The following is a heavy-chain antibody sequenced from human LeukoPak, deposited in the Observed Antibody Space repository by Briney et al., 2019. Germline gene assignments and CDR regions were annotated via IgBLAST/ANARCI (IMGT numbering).Heavy chain of an antibody. D-gene: IGHD3-3*01. J-gene: IGHJ5*02. CDR2: IYTSGSN. Sequence: SETLSLTCTVSGGSISSGSYYWSWIRQPAGKGLEWIGRIYTSGSNNYNPSLKSRVTISVKTSKNQFSLKLRSVPAADKAVYYCARDDSTTYYDFWSGYYGWYWFDPWGQGTLVTVSS. V-gene: IGHV4-61*02. CDR3: ARDDSTTYYDFWSGYYGWYWFDP. CDR1: GGSISSGSYY.